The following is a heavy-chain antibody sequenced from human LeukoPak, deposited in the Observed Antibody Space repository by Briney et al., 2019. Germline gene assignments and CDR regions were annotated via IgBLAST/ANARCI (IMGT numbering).Heavy chain of an antibody. CDR1: GLTFADYT. CDR3: ARDRRTGTTFDGLHSVHHYFDY. J-gene: IGHJ4*02. D-gene: IGHD1-7*01. Sequence: GGSLRLSCAASGLTFADYTMHWVRQAPGKGLEWVSSISSSSSYIYYADSVKGRFTISRDNAKNSLYLQMNSLRAEDTAVYYCARDRRTGTTFDGLHSVHHYFDYWGQGTLVTVSS. V-gene: IGHV3-21*01. CDR2: ISSSSSYI.